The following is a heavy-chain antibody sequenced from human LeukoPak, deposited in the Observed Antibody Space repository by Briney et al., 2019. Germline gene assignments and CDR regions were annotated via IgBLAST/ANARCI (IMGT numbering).Heavy chain of an antibody. D-gene: IGHD5-18*01. CDR2: IYTSGST. CDR3: ARTKVGYSYGSDYFDY. Sequence: PSETLSLTCTVSGDSISSYYWSWIRQPAGKGLEWVGRIYTSGSTNYNPSLKSRVTMSVDTSKNQFSLKLSSVTAADTAVYYCARTKVGYSYGSDYFDYWGQGTLVTVSP. V-gene: IGHV4-4*07. CDR1: GDSISSYY. J-gene: IGHJ4*02.